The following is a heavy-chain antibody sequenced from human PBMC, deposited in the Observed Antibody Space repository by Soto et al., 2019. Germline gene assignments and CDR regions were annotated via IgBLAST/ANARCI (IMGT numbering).Heavy chain of an antibody. CDR1: GGTFSSYT. V-gene: IGHV1-69*02. Sequence: QVQLVQSGAEVKKPGSSVKVSCKASGGTFSSYTISWVRQAPGQGLEWMGRIIPILGIANYAQKFQGRVTXTXXKSTSTAYMELSSLRSEDTAVYYCARGAVTTTADYWGQGTLVTVSS. CDR2: IIPILGIA. D-gene: IGHD4-17*01. J-gene: IGHJ4*02. CDR3: ARGAVTTTADY.